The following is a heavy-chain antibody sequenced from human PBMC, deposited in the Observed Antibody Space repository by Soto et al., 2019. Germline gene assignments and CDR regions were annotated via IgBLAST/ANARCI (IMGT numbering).Heavy chain of an antibody. Sequence: QVQLVQSGAEAKKPGSSVKVSCKTSGGTFSSYAISWVRQAPGQGLEWMGGIVPLFRTTNYAQKFQGRVTITADTSTYTVYTELSGLRSGDTAVYYCARGGYSSTWSNLLDRSGLDVWGQGTTVTVSS. CDR2: IVPLFRTT. V-gene: IGHV1-69*06. CDR3: ARGGYSSTWSNLLDRSGLDV. D-gene: IGHD6-13*01. J-gene: IGHJ6*02. CDR1: GGTFSSYA.